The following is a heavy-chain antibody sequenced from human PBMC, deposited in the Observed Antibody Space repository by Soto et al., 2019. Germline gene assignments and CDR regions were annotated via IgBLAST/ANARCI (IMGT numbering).Heavy chain of an antibody. CDR3: ARRLYDYGGLFDY. Sequence: SETLSLTCTVSGGSISSSSYYWGWIRQPPGKGLEWIGSIYYSGSTYYNPSLKSRVTISVDTSKNQFSLKLSSVTAADTAVYYCARRLYDYGGLFDYWGQGTLVTVSS. J-gene: IGHJ4*02. CDR1: GGSISSSSYY. D-gene: IGHD4-17*01. V-gene: IGHV4-39*01. CDR2: IYYSGST.